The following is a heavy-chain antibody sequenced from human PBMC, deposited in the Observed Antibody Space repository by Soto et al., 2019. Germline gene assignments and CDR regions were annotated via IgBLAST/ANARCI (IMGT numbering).Heavy chain of an antibody. CDR2: ISGSSSPT. CDR1: GFAFRTSP. Sequence: VGSLRLSCAASGFAFRTSPMNWVRQAPGRGLEWISYISGSSSPTYYADSVKGRFTISRDNAKNSLYLQMNSLRDEDTAVYYCARARDYGMDVWGQGTTVTV. CDR3: ARARDYGMDV. V-gene: IGHV3-48*02. J-gene: IGHJ6*02.